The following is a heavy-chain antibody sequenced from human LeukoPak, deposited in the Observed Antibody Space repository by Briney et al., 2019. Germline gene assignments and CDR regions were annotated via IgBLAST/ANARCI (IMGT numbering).Heavy chain of an antibody. CDR3: ARDVSGGGAYYYYYMDV. CDR2: INPSGGST. CDR1: GYTFTSYY. D-gene: IGHD2-15*01. Sequence: GASVEVSCKASGYTFTSYYMHCVRQAPGQGLEWMGIINPSGGSTSYAQKFQGRVTMTRDMSTSTVYMELSSLRSEDTAVYYCARDVSGGGAYYYYYMDVWGKGTTVTVSS. J-gene: IGHJ6*03. V-gene: IGHV1-46*01.